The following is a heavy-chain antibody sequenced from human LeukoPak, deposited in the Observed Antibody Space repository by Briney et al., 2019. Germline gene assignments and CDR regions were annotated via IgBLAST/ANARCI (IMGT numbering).Heavy chain of an antibody. CDR3: AKEDGSRFDY. V-gene: IGHV3-23*01. Sequence: GGSLRLSCAASGFTFSNCAMTWVRQAPGKGLEWVSDITSGVSTFYADSVEGRFTISRDNSKNTLYLQMNSLRAEDTAIYYCAKEDGSRFDYWGQGTLVTVSS. CDR1: GFTFSNCA. D-gene: IGHD6-13*01. J-gene: IGHJ4*02. CDR2: ITSGVST.